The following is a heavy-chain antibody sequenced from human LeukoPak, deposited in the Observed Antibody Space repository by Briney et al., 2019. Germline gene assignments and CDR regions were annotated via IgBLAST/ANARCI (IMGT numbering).Heavy chain of an antibody. CDR2: VKEDGSEE. CDR1: GFTFSSYW. CDR3: ARLLHYERSVYRPVDC. J-gene: IGHJ4*02. D-gene: IGHD5/OR15-5a*01. V-gene: IGHV3-7*01. Sequence: GGSLRLSCAVSGFTFSSYWMSWVRQAPGKGLEWVANVKEDGSEENYVDSVKGRFTISRDNAVKSLYLQMNGLRAEDTAVYFCARLLHYERSVYRPVDCWGQGTLVAVSS.